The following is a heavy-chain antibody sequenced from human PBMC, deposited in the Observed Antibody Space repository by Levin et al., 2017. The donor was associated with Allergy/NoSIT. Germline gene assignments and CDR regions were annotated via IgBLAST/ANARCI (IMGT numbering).Heavy chain of an antibody. Sequence: GESLKISCAASGFTFSSYSMNWVRQAPGKGLEWVSSISSSSSYIYYADSVKGRFTISRDNAKNSLYLQMNSLRAEDTAVYYCATLGNADGYFDLWGRGTLVTVSS. J-gene: IGHJ2*01. CDR3: ATLGNADGYFDL. V-gene: IGHV3-21*01. CDR2: ISSSSSYI. CDR1: GFTFSSYS. D-gene: IGHD1-1*01.